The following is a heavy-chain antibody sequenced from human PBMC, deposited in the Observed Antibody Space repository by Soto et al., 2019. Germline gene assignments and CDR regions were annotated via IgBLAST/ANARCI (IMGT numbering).Heavy chain of an antibody. V-gene: IGHV3-23*01. Sequence: GGSLRLSCAASGFTFSSYAMSWVRQAPGKGLEWVSVITDSGGSTYHADSVKGRFTISRDNSKNTLYLEMNSLRAEDTALYYCVKGSAAARPYYFDYWGQGTLVTVSS. CDR1: GFTFSSYA. CDR3: VKGSAAARPYYFDY. CDR2: ITDSGGST. D-gene: IGHD3-3*01. J-gene: IGHJ4*02.